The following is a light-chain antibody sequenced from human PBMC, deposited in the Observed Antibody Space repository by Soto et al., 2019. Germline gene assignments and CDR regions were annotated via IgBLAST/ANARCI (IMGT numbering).Light chain of an antibody. CDR2: EVS. CDR3: MQSTQLPPT. Sequence: DVVMTQTPLSLSVAPGQPASISCKSIQSLLHITGETFLFWYLQKPGQSPQLLIYEVSTRVSGVPDRFSGSGSGTDFTLEISRVETDDGGIYYCMQSTQLPPTFGQGTRLGIE. CDR1: QSLLHITGETF. V-gene: IGKV2D-29*02. J-gene: IGKJ5*01.